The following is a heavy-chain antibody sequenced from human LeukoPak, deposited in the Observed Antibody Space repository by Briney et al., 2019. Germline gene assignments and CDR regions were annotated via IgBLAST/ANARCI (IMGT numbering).Heavy chain of an antibody. CDR1: GGSISSSTYY. Sequence: PSETLSLTCTVSGGSISSSTYYWVWVRQTPEKGLEWIASINYSGTTYHNPSLRGRVTISVDTFKTQFSLNLRSVTAADTAVYYCGRISSWYIGSVVNWFDPWGQGTLVTVSS. CDR3: GRISSWYIGSVVNWFDP. CDR2: INYSGTT. D-gene: IGHD6-13*01. V-gene: IGHV4-39*01. J-gene: IGHJ5*02.